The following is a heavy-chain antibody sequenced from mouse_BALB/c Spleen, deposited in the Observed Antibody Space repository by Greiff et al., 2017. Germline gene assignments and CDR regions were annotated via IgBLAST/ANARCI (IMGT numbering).Heavy chain of an antibody. Sequence: QVQLQQSGAELVRPGVSVKISCKGSGYTFTDYAMHWVKQSHAKSLEWIGVISTYYGDASYNQKFKGKATMTVDKSSSTAYMELARLTSEDSAIYYCARSGWGYWYFDVWGEGTTVTVSS. CDR1: GYTFTDYA. D-gene: IGHD3-3*01. CDR2: ISTYYGDA. V-gene: IGHV1S137*01. J-gene: IGHJ1*01. CDR3: ARSGWGYWYFDV.